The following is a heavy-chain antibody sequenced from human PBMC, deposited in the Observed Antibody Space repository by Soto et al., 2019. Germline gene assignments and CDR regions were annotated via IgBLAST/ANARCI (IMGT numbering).Heavy chain of an antibody. CDR2: IWYDGSNK. Sequence: LRLSCAASGFTFSSYGMHWVRQAPGKGLEWVAVIWYDGSNKYYADSVKGRFTISRDNSKNTLYLQMNSLRAEDTAVYYCARDDDYGEYLDYWGQGTLVTVSS. CDR1: GFTFSSYG. J-gene: IGHJ4*02. CDR3: ARDDDYGEYLDY. V-gene: IGHV3-33*01. D-gene: IGHD4-17*01.